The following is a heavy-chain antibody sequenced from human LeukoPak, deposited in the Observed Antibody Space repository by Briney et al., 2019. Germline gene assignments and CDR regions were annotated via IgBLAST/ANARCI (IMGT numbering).Heavy chain of an antibody. CDR3: AKNLGTFSWYFDL. D-gene: IGHD1-14*01. CDR1: GFTFKDYG. J-gene: IGHJ2*01. CDR2: INWIGGST. Sequence: GGSLRLSCAASGFTFKDYGMNWVRQVPGKGLEWVSGINWIGGSTGYADSVKGRFTISRDNAKNFLYLQMNSLRGEDTAFYHFAKNLGTFSWYFDLWGRGTLVTVSS. V-gene: IGHV3-20*01.